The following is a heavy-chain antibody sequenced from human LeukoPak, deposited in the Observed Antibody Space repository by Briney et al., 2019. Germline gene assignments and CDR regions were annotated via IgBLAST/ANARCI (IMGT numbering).Heavy chain of an antibody. J-gene: IGHJ3*02. CDR2: IRSSSSTI. Sequence: GGSLRLSCEASGFTFSNYSMNWVRQAPGKGLEWVSYIRSSSSTIYYADSVKGRFTISRDNAKNSLYLQTKSMRADDTAVYYCARAKRNGFDIWGQGTMVTVSS. CDR1: GFTFSNYS. V-gene: IGHV3-48*01. CDR3: ARAKRNGFDI.